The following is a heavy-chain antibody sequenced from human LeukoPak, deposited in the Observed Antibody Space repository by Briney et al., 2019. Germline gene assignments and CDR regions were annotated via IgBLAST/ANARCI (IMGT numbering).Heavy chain of an antibody. J-gene: IGHJ5*01. CDR1: GFTFSDSA. CDR3: AKDLHDYGDYVGWFDS. Sequence: GGSLKLSCAASGFTFSDSAIHWVRQASGKGLEWVGRIRDKGYGHATAYAASVKGRFTLSRDDSRNTAYLQMNSLKTEDTALYYCAKDLHDYGDYVGWFDSWGQGTLVTVSS. D-gene: IGHD4-17*01. V-gene: IGHV3-73*01. CDR2: IRDKGYGHAT.